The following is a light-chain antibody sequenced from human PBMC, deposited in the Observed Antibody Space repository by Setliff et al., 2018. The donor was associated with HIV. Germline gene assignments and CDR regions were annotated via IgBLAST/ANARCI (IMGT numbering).Light chain of an antibody. Sequence: QSALTQPASVSGSLGQSITISCSGTSSDIGRFQLVSWYQQHPGKAPKFLIYEVGKRPSGVPDRFSGSKSGNTASLTISGLQAEDEADFYCCSFTSINTYVFGTGTKVTVL. CDR2: EVG. V-gene: IGLV2-14*02. J-gene: IGLJ1*01. CDR1: SSDIGRFQL. CDR3: CSFTSINTYV.